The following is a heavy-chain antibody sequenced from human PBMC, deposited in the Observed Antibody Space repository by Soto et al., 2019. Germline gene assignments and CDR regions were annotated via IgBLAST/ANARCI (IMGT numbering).Heavy chain of an antibody. CDR3: ARMPVTTSFTYYYYSSGYSTGYYFDY. V-gene: IGHV3-11*01. CDR2: ISSSGSTI. J-gene: IGHJ4*02. Sequence: QVQLVESGGGLVKPGGSLRLSCAASGFTFSDYYMSWIRQAPGKGLEWVSYISSSGSTIYYADSVKGRFTISRDNAKNSLDLQMNSLRAEDTAVYYCARMPVTTSFTYYYYSSGYSTGYYFDYWGQGTLVTVSS. D-gene: IGHD3-22*01. CDR1: GFTFSDYY.